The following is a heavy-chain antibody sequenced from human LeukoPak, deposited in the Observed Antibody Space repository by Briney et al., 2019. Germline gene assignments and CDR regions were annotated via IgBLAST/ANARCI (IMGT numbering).Heavy chain of an antibody. V-gene: IGHV4-61*02. CDR3: ARLNSGIYYNYYYYYMDV. Sequence: NPSQTLSLTCTVSGGSISSGSYYWSWIRQAAGKGLEWIGRIYTSGSTNYNPSLKSRVTISVDTSKNQFSLKLSSVTAADTAVYYCARLNSGIYYNYYYYYMDVWGKGTTVTVSS. D-gene: IGHD1-26*01. CDR2: IYTSGST. CDR1: GGSISSGSYY. J-gene: IGHJ6*03.